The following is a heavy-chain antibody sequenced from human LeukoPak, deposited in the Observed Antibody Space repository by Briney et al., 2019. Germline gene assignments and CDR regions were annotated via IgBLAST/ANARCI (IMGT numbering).Heavy chain of an antibody. D-gene: IGHD4-17*01. Sequence: GGTLRLSCAASGFSFSSFAMTWVRQAPGKGLEWVSSITGGHYATYNTDSVKGRFTISRDNAKNTLYLQMNSLRADDTAIYYCTKDPNGDYIGAFDPWGQGTLVTVSS. CDR3: TKDPNGDYIGAFDP. CDR2: ITGGHYAT. J-gene: IGHJ5*02. CDR1: GFSFSSFA. V-gene: IGHV3-23*01.